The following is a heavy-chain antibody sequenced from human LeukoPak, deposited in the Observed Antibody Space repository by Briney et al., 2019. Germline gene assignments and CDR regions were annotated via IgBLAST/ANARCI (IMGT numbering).Heavy chain of an antibody. Sequence: GGSLRLSCAASGFTFSSYSINWVRPAPGKGLEWVSSISSSSSYIYYADSVKGRFTISRDNAKNSLYLQMNILRAEDTAVYYCARDLVAVAGGPGFGMDVWGQGTTVTVSS. CDR3: ARDLVAVAGGPGFGMDV. D-gene: IGHD6-19*01. V-gene: IGHV3-21*01. CDR2: ISSSSSYI. CDR1: GFTFSSYS. J-gene: IGHJ6*02.